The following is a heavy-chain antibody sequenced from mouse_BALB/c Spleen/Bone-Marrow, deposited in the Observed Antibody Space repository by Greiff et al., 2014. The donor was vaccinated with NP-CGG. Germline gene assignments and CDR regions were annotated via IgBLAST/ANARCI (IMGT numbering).Heavy chain of an antibody. V-gene: IGHV14-3*02. CDR2: IDPANGNT. CDR1: GFNIKDTY. D-gene: IGHD2-2*01. J-gene: IGHJ2*01. CDR3: ASYVYGYYFDY. Sequence: VQLKESGAELVKPGASVKLSCTASGFNIKDTYMHWVKQRPEQGLEWIGRIDPANGNTKYDPKFQGKATITADTSSNAAYLQLSSLTFEDTAVYYCASYVYGYYFDYWGQGTTLTVSS.